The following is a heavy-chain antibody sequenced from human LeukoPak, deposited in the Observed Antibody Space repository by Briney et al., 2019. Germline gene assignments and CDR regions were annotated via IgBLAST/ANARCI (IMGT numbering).Heavy chain of an antibody. D-gene: IGHD5-18*01. Sequence: GGSLRLSCAASGFTFSSYAMSWVRQAPGKGLEWVSGISSGGSRTYYADSVKGRFTISRDNAKNTVSLQMNSLRAEDTAVHYCAKTRGYSADGMDVWGQGTTVSVPS. CDR2: ISSGGSRT. V-gene: IGHV3-23*01. CDR3: AKTRGYSADGMDV. J-gene: IGHJ6*02. CDR1: GFTFSSYA.